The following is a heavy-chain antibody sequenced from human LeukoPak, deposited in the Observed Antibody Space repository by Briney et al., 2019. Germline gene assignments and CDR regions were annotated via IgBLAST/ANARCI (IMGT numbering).Heavy chain of an antibody. V-gene: IGHV1-8*01. CDR2: MNPNSGNT. CDR1: GYTFTSYD. Sequence: GASVKVSCKASGYTFTSYDINWVRQATGQGLEWMGWMNPNSGNTGYAQKFQGRVTMTRNTSISTAYMELSSLRSEDTAVYYCARDAAGDYYFDYWGQGTLVTVSS. J-gene: IGHJ4*02. D-gene: IGHD3-10*01. CDR3: ARDAAGDYYFDY.